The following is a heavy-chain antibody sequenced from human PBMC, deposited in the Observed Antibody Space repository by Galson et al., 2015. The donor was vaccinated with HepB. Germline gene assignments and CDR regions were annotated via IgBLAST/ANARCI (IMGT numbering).Heavy chain of an antibody. CDR2: IRSKANSYAT. CDR3: AKGAVGYGSGTYYNQSPFDF. Sequence: SLRLSCAASGFTFSGSAMHWVRQASGKGLEWVGRIRSKANSYATAYAASVKGRFTISRDDSKNTAYLQMNSLKTEDTAVYYCAKGAVGYGSGTYYNQSPFDFWGQGTLVTVSS. J-gene: IGHJ4*02. CDR1: GFTFSGSA. V-gene: IGHV3-73*01. D-gene: IGHD3-10*01.